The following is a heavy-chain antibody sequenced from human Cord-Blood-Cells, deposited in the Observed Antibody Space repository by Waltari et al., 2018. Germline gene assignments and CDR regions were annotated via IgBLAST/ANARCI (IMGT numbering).Heavy chain of an antibody. Sequence: QVQLVQSGAEVKKPGASVKVSCKASGYTFTSYGISWVRQAPGQGLEWMGWISAYNGNTNYAQKLQGRVTMTTDTSTSTAYMELRSLRSDDTAVYYCARTTYYDFWSGYYDAFDIWGQGTMVTVSS. CDR1: GYTFTSYG. CDR2: ISAYNGNT. V-gene: IGHV1-18*01. J-gene: IGHJ3*02. D-gene: IGHD3-3*01. CDR3: ARTTYYDFWSGYYDAFDI.